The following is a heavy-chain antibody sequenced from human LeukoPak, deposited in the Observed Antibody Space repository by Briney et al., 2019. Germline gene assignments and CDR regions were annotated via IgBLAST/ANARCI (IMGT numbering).Heavy chain of an antibody. CDR3: ARDVSSSWPINKNWFDP. CDR2: ISAYNGNT. J-gene: IGHJ5*02. V-gene: IGHV1-18*01. D-gene: IGHD6-13*01. CDR1: GYTFTSYG. Sequence: ASVKVSCKASGYTFTSYGISWVRQAPGQGLEWMGWISAYNGNTNYAQKLQGRVTMTTDTSTSTAYMELRSLRSDDTAVYSCARDVSSSWPINKNWFDPWGQGTLVTVSS.